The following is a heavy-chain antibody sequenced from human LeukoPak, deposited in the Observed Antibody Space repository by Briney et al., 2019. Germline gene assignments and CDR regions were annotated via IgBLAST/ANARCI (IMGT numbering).Heavy chain of an antibody. J-gene: IGHJ4*02. CDR1: VGSISSSSYY. CDR3: VNAGYCSGGSCSPIDY. D-gene: IGHD2-15*01. CDR2: IYYSGST. Sequence: SETLSLTCTVSVGSISSSSYYWGWIRQPPGKGLEWIGSIYYSGSTYYNPSLKSRVTISVDTSKNQFSLKLSSVTAADTAVYYCVNAGYCSGGSCSPIDYWGQGTLVTVSS. V-gene: IGHV4-39*01.